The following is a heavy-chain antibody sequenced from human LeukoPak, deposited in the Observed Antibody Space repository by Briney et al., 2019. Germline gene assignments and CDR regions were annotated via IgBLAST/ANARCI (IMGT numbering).Heavy chain of an antibody. J-gene: IGHJ4*02. CDR2: IYYSGST. Sequence: SETLSLTCGVSGGSISSTNWWSWVRQPPGKGLEWIGSIYYSGSTYYNPSLKSRVTISVDTSKNQFSLKLSSVTAADTAVYYCARQSYYDSSGYYPLFYWGQGTLVTVSS. CDR3: ARQSYYDSSGYYPLFY. CDR1: GGSISSTNW. V-gene: IGHV4-39*01. D-gene: IGHD3-22*01.